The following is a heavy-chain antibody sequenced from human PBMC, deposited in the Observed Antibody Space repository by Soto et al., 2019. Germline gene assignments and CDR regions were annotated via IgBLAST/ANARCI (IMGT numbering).Heavy chain of an antibody. J-gene: IGHJ4*02. V-gene: IGHV4-61*05. CDR3: AVLWFGEPARFDY. Sequence: SETLSLTCSVSGGSISSGDYYWNWIRQPPGKGLEWIGYIYYSGSTNYNPSLKSRVTISVDNSKNTVYLQMNSLRAEDTAVYYCAVLWFGEPARFDYWGQGTLVTVSS. CDR1: GGSISSGDYY. D-gene: IGHD3-10*01. CDR2: IYYSGST.